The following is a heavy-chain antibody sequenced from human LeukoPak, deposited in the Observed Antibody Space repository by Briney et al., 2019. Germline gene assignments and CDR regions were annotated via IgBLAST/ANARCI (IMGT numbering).Heavy chain of an antibody. CDR1: GDSITTYY. D-gene: IGHD1-26*01. CDR3: ARVRESYSIFDY. CDR2: IYYSGST. J-gene: IGHJ4*02. Sequence: PSETLSLTCTVSGDSITTYYWSWIRQPPGKGLEWIGYIYYSGSTNYNPSLKSRVTISVDTSKNQFSLKLSSVTAADTAVYYCARVRESYSIFDYWGQGTLVTVSS. V-gene: IGHV4-59*01.